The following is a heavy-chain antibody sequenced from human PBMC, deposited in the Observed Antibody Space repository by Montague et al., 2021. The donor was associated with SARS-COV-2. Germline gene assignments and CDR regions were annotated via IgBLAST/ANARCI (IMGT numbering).Heavy chain of an antibody. D-gene: IGHD6-19*01. J-gene: IGHJ5*02. Sequence: SLRLSCAASGFTFSSHGVSWVRQAPGKGLEWVSVIFSGGTSTYYADSVKGRFTISRDNSKNTLYLQMNILRAADTAVYYCARLKVAPNGGWNWFDPRGQGILVTVSS. CDR2: IFSGGTST. CDR1: GFTFSSHG. CDR3: ARLKVAPNGGWNWFDP. V-gene: IGHV3-23*03.